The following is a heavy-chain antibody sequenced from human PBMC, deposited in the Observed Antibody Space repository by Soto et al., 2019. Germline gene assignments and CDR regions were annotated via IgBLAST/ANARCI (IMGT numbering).Heavy chain of an antibody. CDR3: ARAGSPYYDFWSGYSLDV. J-gene: IGHJ6*02. V-gene: IGHV4-30-4*01. Sequence: SETLSLTCTVSGVSISSGDYYWSWIRQPPGKGLEWIGYIYYSGSTYYNPSLKSRVTISVDTSRNQFSLKLSSVTAADTAVYYCARAGSPYYDFWSGYSLDVWGQGTTVTV. CDR1: GVSISSGDYY. D-gene: IGHD3-3*01. CDR2: IYYSGST.